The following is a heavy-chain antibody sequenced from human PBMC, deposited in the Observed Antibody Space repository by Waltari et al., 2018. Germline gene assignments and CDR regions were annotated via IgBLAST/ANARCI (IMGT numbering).Heavy chain of an antibody. CDR3: TREHGAVAGSYYYYGMDV. J-gene: IGHJ6*02. D-gene: IGHD6-19*01. Sequence: EVQLVESGGGLVQPGGSLRLSCAASGFTFHYSWMHLVRQAPGKGLVWVARVNSEGSSTFDADSVKGRFTVSRDSARNTLLLQMNSLRVEDTAVYFCTREHGAVAGSYYYYGMDVWGQGTTVIVSS. CDR1: GFTFHYSW. CDR2: VNSEGSST. V-gene: IGHV3-74*01.